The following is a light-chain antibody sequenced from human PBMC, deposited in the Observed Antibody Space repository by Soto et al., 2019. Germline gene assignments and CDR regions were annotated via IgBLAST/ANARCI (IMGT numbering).Light chain of an antibody. V-gene: IGLV2-14*01. CDR3: SSYTSSSTFLVV. J-gene: IGLJ2*01. CDR2: DVS. CDR1: SSDVGGYNY. Sequence: QSALTQPASVSGSPGQSITISCTGTSSDVGGYNYVSWYQQHPGKAPKLMIYDVSNRPSGVSNRFSGSKSGNTASLTISGLQAEDEADYYCSSYTSSSTFLVVFGGWTKLTVL.